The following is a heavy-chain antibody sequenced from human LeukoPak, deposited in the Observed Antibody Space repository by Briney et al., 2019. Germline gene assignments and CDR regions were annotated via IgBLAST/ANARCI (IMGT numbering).Heavy chain of an antibody. Sequence: GGSLRLSCAASGFTFSTFAMHWVRQAPGKQLEYVSAICSNGGCTYYANSVRGRFTISRDNSKNTLYLQMGSLRAEDMAVYYCARWGYYSNYDYWGQGTLVTVSS. D-gene: IGHD4-11*01. CDR3: ARWGYYSNYDY. CDR1: GFTFSTFA. J-gene: IGHJ4*02. V-gene: IGHV3-64*01. CDR2: ICSNGGCT.